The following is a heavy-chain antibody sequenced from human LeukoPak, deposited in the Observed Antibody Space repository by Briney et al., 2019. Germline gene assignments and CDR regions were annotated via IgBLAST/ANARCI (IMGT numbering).Heavy chain of an antibody. CDR1: GGSISSGGYY. J-gene: IGHJ6*02. Sequence: PSETLSLTCTASGGSISSGGYYWSWIRQPPGKGLEWIGYIYHSGSTYYNPSLKSRVTISVDTSKNQFSLKLSSVTAADTAVYYCARGRFSRIAVAGTTLTIYYGMDVWGQGTTVTVSS. D-gene: IGHD6-19*01. CDR3: ARGRFSRIAVAGTTLTIYYGMDV. CDR2: IYHSGST. V-gene: IGHV4-30-2*01.